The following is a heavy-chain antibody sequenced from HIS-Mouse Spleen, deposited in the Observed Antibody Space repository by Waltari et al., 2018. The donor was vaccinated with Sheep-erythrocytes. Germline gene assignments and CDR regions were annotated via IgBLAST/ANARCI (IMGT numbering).Heavy chain of an antibody. V-gene: IGHV4-39*07. D-gene: IGHD6-13*01. CDR3: AREIPYSSSWYDWYFDL. J-gene: IGHJ2*01. CDR2: IYYSGST. Sequence: QLQLQESGPGLVKPSETLYLTCPVSGGSISSSTYYWGWIRQPPGKGLGWIGSIYYSGSTYYNPSLKSRVTISVDTSKNQFSLKLSSVTAADTAVYYCAREIPYSSSWYDWYFDLWGRGTLVTVSS. CDR1: GGSISSSTYY.